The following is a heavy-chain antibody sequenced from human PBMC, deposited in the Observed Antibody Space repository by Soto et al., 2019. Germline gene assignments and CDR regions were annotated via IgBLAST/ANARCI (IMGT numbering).Heavy chain of an antibody. CDR1: GGSFSGYD. D-gene: IGHD2-8*02. Sequence: SETLSLTCAVYGGSFSGYDWTWIRQPPGTGLERIGEINHSGSSNYNPSLKSRVTISVDTSKNQFSLKLTSVTAADTAVYYCARDKITGLFDYWGQGTLVTVSS. V-gene: IGHV4-34*01. CDR3: ARDKITGLFDY. CDR2: INHSGSS. J-gene: IGHJ4*02.